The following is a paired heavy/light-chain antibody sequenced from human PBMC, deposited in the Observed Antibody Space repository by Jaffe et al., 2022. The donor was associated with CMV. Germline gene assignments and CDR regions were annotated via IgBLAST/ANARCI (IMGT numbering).Light chain of an antibody. CDR3: QKYNSALIT. Sequence: DIQMTQSPSSLSASVGDRVTITCRASQGISNYLAWYQQKPGKVPKLLIYAASTLQSGVPSRFSGSGSGTDFTLTISSLQPEDVATYYCQKYNSALITFGQGTRLEIK. CDR2: AAS. V-gene: IGKV1-27*01. CDR1: QGISNY. J-gene: IGKJ5*01.
Heavy chain of an antibody. CDR3: AHRGIAVAGTYFDY. J-gene: IGHJ4*02. V-gene: IGHV2-5*02. CDR1: GFSLSTSGVG. D-gene: IGHD6-19*01. CDR2: IYWDDDK. Sequence: QITLKESGPTLVKPTQTLTLTCTFSGFSLSTSGVGVGWIRQPPGKALEWLALIYWDDDKRYSPSLKSRLTITKDTSKNQVVLTMTNMDPVDTATYYCAHRGIAVAGTYFDYWGQGTLVTVSS.